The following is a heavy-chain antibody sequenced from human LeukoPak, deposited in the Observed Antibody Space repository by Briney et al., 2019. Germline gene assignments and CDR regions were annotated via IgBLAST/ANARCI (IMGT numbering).Heavy chain of an antibody. V-gene: IGHV3-21*01. CDR1: GFTFSSYS. CDR3: ARAPSSSWYPRSVWADY. D-gene: IGHD6-13*01. CDR2: ISSSSSYI. J-gene: IGHJ4*02. Sequence: GGSLRLSCAASGFTFSSYSMNWVRQAPGKGLEWVSSISSSSSYIYYADSVKGRFTISRDNAKNSLYLQMNSLRAEDTAVYYCARAPSSSWYPRSVWADYWGQGTLVTVSS.